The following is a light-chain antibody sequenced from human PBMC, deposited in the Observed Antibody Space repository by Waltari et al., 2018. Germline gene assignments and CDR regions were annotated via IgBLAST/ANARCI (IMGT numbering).Light chain of an antibody. CDR1: SGRIASNY. CDR2: EDN. V-gene: IGLV6-57*01. J-gene: IGLJ3*02. Sequence: NFMLTQPHSVSESPGKTVTISCTRSSGRIASNYVQWYQQRPGSSPTTVIYEDNQRPPGVPDRFSGSIDSSSNSASLTISGLKTEDEADYYCQSYDSSNLWVFGGGTKLTVL. CDR3: QSYDSSNLWV.